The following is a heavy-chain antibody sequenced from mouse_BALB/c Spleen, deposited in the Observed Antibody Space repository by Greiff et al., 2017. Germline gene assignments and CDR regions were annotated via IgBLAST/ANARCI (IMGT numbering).Heavy chain of an antibody. V-gene: IGHV3-6*02. Sequence: DVKLQESGPGLVKPSQSLSLTCSVTGYSITSGYYWNWIRQFPGNKLEWMGYISYDGSNNYNPSLKNRISITRDTSKNQFFLKLNSVTTEDTATYYCAIEDYWGQGTTLTVSS. CDR1: GYSITSGYY. J-gene: IGHJ2*01. CDR3: AIEDY. CDR2: ISYDGSN.